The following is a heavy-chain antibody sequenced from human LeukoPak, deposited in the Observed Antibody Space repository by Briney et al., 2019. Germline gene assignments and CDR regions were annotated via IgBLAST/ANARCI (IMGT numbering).Heavy chain of an antibody. J-gene: IGHJ4*02. V-gene: IGHV3-30-3*01. CDR3: ARDPPYGSGSPTDY. D-gene: IGHD3-10*01. CDR1: GFTFTKYT. CDR2: MSYDGRNI. Sequence: GGSPRLSCAASGFTFTKYTMHWVRQAPGKGLEWVAVMSYDGRNIFYRDSVKGRFTISRDNSKNTLYLQMNSLRAEDTAVYYCARDPPYGSGSPTDYWGQGTLVTVSS.